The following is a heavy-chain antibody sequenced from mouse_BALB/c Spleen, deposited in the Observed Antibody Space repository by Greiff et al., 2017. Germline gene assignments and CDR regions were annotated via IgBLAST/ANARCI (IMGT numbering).Heavy chain of an antibody. CDR2: INPYNDGT. CDR3: ARPYYRYDEGVWFAY. CDR1: GYTFTSYV. J-gene: IGHJ3*01. Sequence: EVQLQQSGPELVKPGASVKMSCKASGYTFTSYVMHWVKQKPGQGLEWIGYINPYNDGTKYNEKFKGKATLTSDKSSSTAYMELSSLTSEDSAVYYCARPYYRYDEGVWFAYWGQGTLVTVSA. V-gene: IGHV1-14*01. D-gene: IGHD2-14*01.